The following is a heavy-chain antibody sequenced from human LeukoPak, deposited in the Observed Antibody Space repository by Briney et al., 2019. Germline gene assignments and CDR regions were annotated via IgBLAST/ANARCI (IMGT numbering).Heavy chain of an antibody. J-gene: IGHJ4*02. CDR1: GFSFSNYA. CDR3: AKWGDYDVLTGYYDSDY. V-gene: IGHV3-23*01. CDR2: ISGRDDST. D-gene: IGHD3-9*01. Sequence: GGSLRLSCAASGFSFSNYAMSWVRQVPGKGLEWVSAISGRDDSTYYADSMKGRFTISRDTSKNTLYLQMNSLRAEDTAVYYCAKWGDYDVLTGYYDSDYWGQGTLVTVSS.